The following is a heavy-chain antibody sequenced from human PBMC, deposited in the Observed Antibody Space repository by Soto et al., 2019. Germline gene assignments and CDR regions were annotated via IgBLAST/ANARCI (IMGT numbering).Heavy chain of an antibody. CDR2: IWYDGSNK. D-gene: IGHD6-13*01. J-gene: IGHJ4*02. CDR1: GFTFSSYG. Sequence: SLRLSCSASGFTFSSYGMHWVRQAPGKGLEWVAVIWYDGSNKYYADSVKDRFTISRDNSKNTLYLQMKSLRAEDTDVYYCAKIGSVSRSWYPFDYWGPGTLVTVSS. V-gene: IGHV3-33*06. CDR3: AKIGSVSRSWYPFDY.